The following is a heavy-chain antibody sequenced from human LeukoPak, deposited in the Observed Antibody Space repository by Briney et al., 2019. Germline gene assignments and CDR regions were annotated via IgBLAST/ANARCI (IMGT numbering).Heavy chain of an antibody. J-gene: IGHJ4*02. D-gene: IGHD5-24*01. CDR1: GYTFTIYY. V-gene: IGHV1-46*01. CDR2: INPSGGST. CDR3: ARGVKGNAHGYNQALNY. Sequence: ASVKVSCEASGYTFTIYYIHWVRQAPGQGLEWMGIINPSGGSTSYAQKFQGRVTMTRDTSTSTVYMELSSLRSEDTAVYYCARGVKGNAHGYNQALNYWGQGTLVTVSS.